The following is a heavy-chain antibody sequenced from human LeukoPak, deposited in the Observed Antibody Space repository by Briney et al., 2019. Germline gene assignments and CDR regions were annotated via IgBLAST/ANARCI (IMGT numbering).Heavy chain of an antibody. J-gene: IGHJ3*02. Sequence: ASVKVSCKASGGTFSSYAISWVRQAPGQGLEWMGGIIPIFGTANYAQKFQGRVTITTDESTSTAYMELSSLRSEDTAVYYCAREKGVVVPAADAFDIWGQGTMVTVSS. V-gene: IGHV1-69*05. CDR1: GGTFSSYA. D-gene: IGHD2-2*01. CDR2: IIPIFGTA. CDR3: AREKGVVVPAADAFDI.